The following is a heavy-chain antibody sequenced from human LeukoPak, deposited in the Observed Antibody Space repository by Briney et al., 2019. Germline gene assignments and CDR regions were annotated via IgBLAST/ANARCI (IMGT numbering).Heavy chain of an antibody. CDR1: GGSASSGSYY. J-gene: IGHJ2*01. D-gene: IGHD6-19*01. V-gene: IGHV4-61*01. CDR2: IYYSGST. CDR3: AREYSSGWYGYFDL. Sequence: SETLSLTCTLSGGSASSGSYYWSWIRQPPGKGLEWIGYIYYSGSTNYNPSLKSRVTISVDTSKNQFSLKLSSVTAADTAVYYCAREYSSGWYGYFDLWGRGTLVTVSS.